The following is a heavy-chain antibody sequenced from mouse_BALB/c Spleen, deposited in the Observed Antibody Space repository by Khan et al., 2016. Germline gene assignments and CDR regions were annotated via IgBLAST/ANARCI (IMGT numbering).Heavy chain of an antibody. CDR1: GLNIKDTY. CDR3: ARMARK. J-gene: IGHJ2*01. Sequence: VRLQQSGAELVKLGATVKLSCTDSGLNIKDTYMHWLKQWPEQGLEWIGRIDPPNGNNKYDSKFQGKATITAGSSSNTANLQLCSLTSEDTAGSHCARMARKWGPGTTLTVSS. V-gene: IGHV14-3*02. CDR2: IDPPNGNN.